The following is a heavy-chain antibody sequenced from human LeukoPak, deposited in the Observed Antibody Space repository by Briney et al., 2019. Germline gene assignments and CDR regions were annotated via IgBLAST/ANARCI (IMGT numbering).Heavy chain of an antibody. CDR1: GASISSYY. CDR2: IYYSGST. D-gene: IGHD5-18*01. V-gene: IGHV4-59*08. Sequence: SETLSLTCTVSGASISSYYWSWIRQPPGKGLEWIGYIYYSGSTNYNPSLKSRVTISVDTSKSQLSLRLSSVTAADTAIYYCATSCGNSYGCYFDYWGQGTLVTVSS. CDR3: ATSCGNSYGCYFDY. J-gene: IGHJ4*02.